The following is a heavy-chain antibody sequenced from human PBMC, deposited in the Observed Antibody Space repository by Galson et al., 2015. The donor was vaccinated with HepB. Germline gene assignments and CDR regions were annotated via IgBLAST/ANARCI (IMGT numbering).Heavy chain of an antibody. CDR1: GGTFSSYA. V-gene: IGHV1-69*04. D-gene: IGHD1-26*01. J-gene: IGHJ4*02. CDR2: IIPILGIA. Sequence: SVKVSCKASGGTFSSYAISWVRQAPGQGLEWMGRIIPILGIANYAQKFQGRVTITADKSTSTAYMELSSLRSEDTAVYYCARDRPDRELLFDYWGQGTLVTVSS. CDR3: ARDRPDRELLFDY.